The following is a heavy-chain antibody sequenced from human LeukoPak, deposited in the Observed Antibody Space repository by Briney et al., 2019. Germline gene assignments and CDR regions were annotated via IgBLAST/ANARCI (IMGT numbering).Heavy chain of an antibody. D-gene: IGHD6-19*01. V-gene: IGHV3-48*03. CDR2: ISSSGSAI. CDR1: GFTFSSYE. J-gene: IGHJ4*02. Sequence: GGSLRLSCAASGFTFSSYEMNWVRQAPGKGLEWVSYISSSGSAIYYADSMKGRFTLSRDNAKNSLYLQMNSLRAEDTAVYYCARVGRSGWPYYLDSWGQGTLVTVSS. CDR3: ARVGRSGWPYYLDS.